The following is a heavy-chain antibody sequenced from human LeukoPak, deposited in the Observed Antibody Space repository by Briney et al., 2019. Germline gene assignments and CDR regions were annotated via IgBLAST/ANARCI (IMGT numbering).Heavy chain of an antibody. D-gene: IGHD5-18*01. V-gene: IGHV3-21*01. CDR1: GFTFISYS. J-gene: IGHJ6*02. CDR2: ISSSSCYI. Sequence: PGGSLRLSCAASGFTFISYSMHWARQAPGKGLKWVSSISSSSCYIYYADSVKGRFTISRDNAKNSLYLQMNSLRAEDTAVYYCARGHETGYSYGWVYYYYGMDVWGQGTTVTVSS. CDR3: ARGHETGYSYGWVYYYYGMDV.